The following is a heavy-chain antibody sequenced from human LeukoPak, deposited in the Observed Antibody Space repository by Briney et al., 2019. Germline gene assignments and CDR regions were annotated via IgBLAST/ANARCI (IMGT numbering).Heavy chain of an antibody. CDR2: INPSGGST. J-gene: IGHJ4*02. D-gene: IGHD5-12*01. V-gene: IGHV1-46*01. Sequence: ASVKVSCKASGYTFTSYYMHWVRQAPGQGLGWMGIINPSGGSTSYAQKFQGRVTMTRDTSTSTVYMELSSLRSEDTAVYYCASGNIRGYSGYDLDYFDYWGQGTLVTVSS. CDR3: ASGNIRGYSGYDLDYFDY. CDR1: GYTFTSYY.